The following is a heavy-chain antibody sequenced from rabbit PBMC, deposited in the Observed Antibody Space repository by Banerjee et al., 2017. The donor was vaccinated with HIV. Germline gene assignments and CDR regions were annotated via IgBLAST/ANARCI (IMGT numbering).Heavy chain of an antibody. J-gene: IGHJ4*01. V-gene: IGHV1S43*01. CDR2: INTISGDT. CDR3: VRGGYSYDGAGYVNVPFNL. D-gene: IGHD6-1*01. Sequence: GLVKPEGSLTLTCTASGIDFSSYYYMCWVRQAPGKGLEWIACINTISGDTVYATWAKGRFTISSDNAQNTLYLQLNSLTAADTATYFCVRGGYSYDGAGYVNVPFNLWGPGTLVTVS. CDR1: GIDFSSYYY.